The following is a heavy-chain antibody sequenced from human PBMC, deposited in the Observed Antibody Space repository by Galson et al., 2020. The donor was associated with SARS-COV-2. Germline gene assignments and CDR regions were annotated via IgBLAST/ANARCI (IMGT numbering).Heavy chain of an antibody. CDR2: IYHSGST. CDR1: GYSISTVYY. J-gene: IGHJ6*03. V-gene: IGHV4-38-2*02. Sequence: SETLFLTCTVSGYSISTVYYWGWIRQPPGKGLEWIGSIYHSGSTYYNPSLKGRVTISVDTSKNQFSLKLSSVTAADTAVYYCARRVYNYYYMDVWGKGTTVTISS. CDR3: ARRVYNYYYMDV.